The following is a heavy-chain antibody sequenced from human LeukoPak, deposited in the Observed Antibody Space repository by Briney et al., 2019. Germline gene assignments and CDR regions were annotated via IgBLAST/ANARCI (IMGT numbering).Heavy chain of an antibody. D-gene: IGHD2-15*01. CDR1: GFTFSSYA. Sequence: GGSLRLSCAASGFTFSSYAMSWVRQAPGKGLEWVSAISGSGGSTYYADSVKGRFSISRDNSKNTLYLQMNSLRAEDTAVYYCAKNGDRGAYCSGGSCYPYYYYYMDVWGKGTTVTVSS. V-gene: IGHV3-23*01. CDR3: AKNGDRGAYCSGGSCYPYYYYYMDV. CDR2: ISGSGGST. J-gene: IGHJ6*03.